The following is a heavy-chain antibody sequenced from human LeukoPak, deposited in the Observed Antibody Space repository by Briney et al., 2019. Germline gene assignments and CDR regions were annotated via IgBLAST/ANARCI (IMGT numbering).Heavy chain of an antibody. CDR2: INHSGST. J-gene: IGHJ4*02. D-gene: IGHD3-22*01. V-gene: IGHV4-34*01. Sequence: PSETLSLTCAVYGGSFSGYYWSWIRQPPGKGLEWIGEINHSGSTNYNPSLKSRVTISVDTSKNQFSLKLSSVTAADTAVYYCASRTYYYGSSGYYWKGNYLDYWGQGTLVTVSS. CDR3: ASRTYYYGSSGYYWKGNYLDY. CDR1: GGSFSGYY.